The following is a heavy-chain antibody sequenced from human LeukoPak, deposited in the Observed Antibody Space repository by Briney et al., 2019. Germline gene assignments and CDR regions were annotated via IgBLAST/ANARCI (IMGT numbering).Heavy chain of an antibody. D-gene: IGHD3-22*01. J-gene: IGHJ4*02. V-gene: IGHV1-18*01. CDR3: ARNYYHMSGYVLDF. CDR2: ISAYNGDS. CDR1: GYNFNGYG. Sequence: EAPVRVSCKTSGYNFNGYGISWVRQAPGQGLEWMGWISAYNGDSDYAQKFQDRVTMTTDTSTSTAYMDLRSLRSDDTAVYFCARNYYHMSGYVLDFWGQGTLVTVSS.